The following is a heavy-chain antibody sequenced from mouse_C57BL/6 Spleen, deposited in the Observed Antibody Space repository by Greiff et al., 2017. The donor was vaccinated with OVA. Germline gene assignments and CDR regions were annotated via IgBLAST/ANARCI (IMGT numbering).Heavy chain of an antibody. CDR1: GFSLTSYG. Sequence: VQRVESGPGLVQPSQSLSITCTVSGFSLTSYGVHWVRQSPGKGLEWLGVIWSGGSTDYNAAFISRLSISKDNSKSQVFFKMNSLQADDTAIYYCARDGNDYLAWFAYWGQGTLVTVSA. V-gene: IGHV2-2*01. D-gene: IGHD2-4*01. J-gene: IGHJ3*01. CDR3: ARDGNDYLAWFAY. CDR2: IWSGGST.